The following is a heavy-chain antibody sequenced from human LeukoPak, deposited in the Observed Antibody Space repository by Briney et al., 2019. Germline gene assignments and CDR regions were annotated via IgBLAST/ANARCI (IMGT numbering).Heavy chain of an antibody. J-gene: IGHJ4*02. CDR3: TTDTRDDYVWGSYRYTTPWIDY. CDR2: IRSKTDVGTT. Sequence: GGSLRLSCAASGFTFSNAWMSWVRQAPGKGLGWVGRIRSKTDVGTTDYAAPVKGRFTISRDDSKNTLYLQMNSLKTEDTAVYYCTTDTRDDYVWGSYRYTTPWIDYWGQGTLVTVSS. V-gene: IGHV3-15*01. D-gene: IGHD3-16*02. CDR1: GFTFSNAW.